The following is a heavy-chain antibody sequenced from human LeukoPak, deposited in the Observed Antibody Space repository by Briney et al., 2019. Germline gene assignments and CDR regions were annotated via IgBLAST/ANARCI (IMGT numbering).Heavy chain of an antibody. CDR1: GGSISSSSYY. V-gene: IGHV4-39*01. CDR2: IYYSGST. CDR3: ARQRSSWYSFWDY. Sequence: EASETLSLTCTVSGGSISSSSYYWGWIRQPPGKGLEWIGSIYYSGSTYYNPSLKSRVTISVDTSKNQFSLKLSSVTAADTAVYYCARQRSSWYSFWDYWGQGTLVTVSS. D-gene: IGHD6-13*01. J-gene: IGHJ4*02.